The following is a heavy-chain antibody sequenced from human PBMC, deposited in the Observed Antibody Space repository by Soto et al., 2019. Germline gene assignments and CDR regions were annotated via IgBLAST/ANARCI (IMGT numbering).Heavy chain of an antibody. CDR2: IDPDHGDT. V-gene: IGHV1-24*01. CDR3: ARAPTVTTVGYYYYYYMDV. CDR1: GYTLTELS. D-gene: IGHD4-17*01. Sequence: ASVKVSCKVSGYTLTELSMHWVRQAPGKGLEWMGGIDPDHGDTTYAQKFQGRVTMTRDTSINTAYMELSRLRSDDTAVYYCARAPTVTTVGYYYYYYMDVWGKGTTVTVSS. J-gene: IGHJ6*03.